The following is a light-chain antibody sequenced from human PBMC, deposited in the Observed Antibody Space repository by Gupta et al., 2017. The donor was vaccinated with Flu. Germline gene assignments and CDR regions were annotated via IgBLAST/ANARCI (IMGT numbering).Light chain of an antibody. CDR2: AAS. J-gene: IGKJ5*01. CDR3: QQLNSYPPIT. V-gene: IGKV1-9*01. Sequence: DIQLTQSPSFLSASVGDRVTITCRASQVISSYLVWYQQKPGKAPKLLIYAASTLQSGVPSRFSGRGSGTEFTLTISSLQPEDFATYYCQQLNSYPPITFCQGTRLEI. CDR1: QVISSY.